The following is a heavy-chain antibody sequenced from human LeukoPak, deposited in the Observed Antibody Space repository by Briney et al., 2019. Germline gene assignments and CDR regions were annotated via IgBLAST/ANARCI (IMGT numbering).Heavy chain of an antibody. CDR3: AREGPRGNSQFDY. CDR1: GFTFSSYG. CDR2: IWYDGSNK. Sequence: GRSLRLSCAASGFTFSSYGMHWVRQAPGKGLEWVALIWYDGSNKYYTDSVKGRLTISRDNSKNTLYLQMNSLRAEDTAVYYCAREGPRGNSQFDYWGQGTLVTVSS. V-gene: IGHV3-33*01. D-gene: IGHD2/OR15-2a*01. J-gene: IGHJ4*02.